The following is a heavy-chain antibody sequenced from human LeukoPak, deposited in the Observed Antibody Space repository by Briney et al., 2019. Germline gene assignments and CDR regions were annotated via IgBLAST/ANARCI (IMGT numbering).Heavy chain of an antibody. Sequence: PVGSLRLSCAASGFTFTDYYMSWIRQAPEKWREWVSYIINSVSTIYYADSVKGPFTISRNNAKNSLYLQMDSLRAEDTAVDDCAGGADSEAGFDYWGQGTLVTVSS. D-gene: IGHD3-10*01. V-gene: IGHV3-11*01. J-gene: IGHJ4*02. CDR2: IINSVSTI. CDR3: AGGADSEAGFDY. CDR1: GFTFTDYY.